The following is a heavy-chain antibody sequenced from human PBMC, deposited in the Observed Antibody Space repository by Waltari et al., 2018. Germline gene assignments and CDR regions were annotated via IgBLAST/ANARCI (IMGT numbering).Heavy chain of an antibody. CDR1: GFTVSSNY. J-gene: IGHJ4*02. CDR2: IYSGGST. V-gene: IGHV3-53*01. CDR3: ARGLTGRVTMGN. D-gene: IGHD3-10*01. Sequence: EVQLVESGGGLIQPGGSLRLSCAASGFTVSSNYMSWVRQAPGTGLEWVSVIYSGGSTYHADSVKGRFTISRDNSKNTLYLQMNSLRAEDTAVYYCARGLTGRVTMGNWGQGTLVTVSS.